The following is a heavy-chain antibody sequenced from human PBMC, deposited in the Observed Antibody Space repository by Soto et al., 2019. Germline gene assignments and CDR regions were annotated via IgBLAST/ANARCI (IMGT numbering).Heavy chain of an antibody. Sequence: PSETLSLTCTISGVSISSGKWWSWVRQPPGEGLGWIGEIFHTGNTDYKPSLKSRVSILVDKSKNQFSLNLDSVTAADTAVYYCARNLFDSRGYPPEVWGQGILVTVSS. V-gene: IGHV4-4*02. D-gene: IGHD3-22*01. J-gene: IGHJ4*02. CDR3: ARNLFDSRGYPPEV. CDR1: GVSISSGKW. CDR2: IFHTGNT.